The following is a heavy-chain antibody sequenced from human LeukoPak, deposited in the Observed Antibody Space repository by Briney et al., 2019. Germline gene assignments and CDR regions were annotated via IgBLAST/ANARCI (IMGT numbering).Heavy chain of an antibody. CDR3: ARGISSSWYGGSEYFQH. Sequence: GGSLRLSCAASGFTLSSYWMHWVRQAPGKGLVWVSRINSDGSSISYADSVKGRFTISRDNAKNTLYLQMNSLRAEDTAVYYCARGISSSWYGGSEYFQHWGQGTLVTVSS. CDR2: INSDGSSI. V-gene: IGHV3-74*01. CDR1: GFTLSSYW. D-gene: IGHD6-13*01. J-gene: IGHJ1*01.